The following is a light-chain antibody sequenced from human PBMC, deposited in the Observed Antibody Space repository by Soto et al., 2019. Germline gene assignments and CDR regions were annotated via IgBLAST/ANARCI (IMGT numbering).Light chain of an antibody. J-gene: IGLJ2*01. V-gene: IGLV4-69*01. CDR3: QAWGTGIVL. CDR1: SGHSTYA. Sequence: QAVVTQPPSASASLGASVKLTCTLSSGHSTYAIAWHQQQPQKGPRYLMHLNSDGSHTRGDGIPARFSGSSSGPERYLTISSLQSDDEADYYCQAWGTGIVLFGGGTKLTVL. CDR2: LNSDGSH.